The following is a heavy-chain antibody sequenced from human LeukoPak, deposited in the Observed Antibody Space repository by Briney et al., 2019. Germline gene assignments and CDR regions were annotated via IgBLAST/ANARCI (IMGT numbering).Heavy chain of an antibody. V-gene: IGHV4-59*08. D-gene: IGHD6-13*01. J-gene: IGHJ4*02. Sequence: SETLSLTCTVSGGSISGYYWSWIRQPPGKGLEWIVYRYYSGSTNYHPSPQSRVTISVDTYKNQFSLKLSSVTAADTAVYYCARHPGIAAAFDYWGQGTLVTVSS. CDR3: ARHPGIAAAFDY. CDR2: RYYSGST. CDR1: GGSISGYY.